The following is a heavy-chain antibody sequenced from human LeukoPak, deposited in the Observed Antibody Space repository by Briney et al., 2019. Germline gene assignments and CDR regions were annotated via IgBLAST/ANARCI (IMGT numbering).Heavy chain of an antibody. CDR1: GFTFSDYY. CDR3: AREPISGSQSLDY. Sequence: PGGSLRLSCAASGFTFSDYYMSWIRQAPGKGLEWVSYISSSSSYTNYADSVKGRFTISRDNAKNSLYLQMNSLRAEDTAVYYCAREPISGSQSLDYWGQGTLVTVSS. J-gene: IGHJ4*02. CDR2: ISSSSSYT. D-gene: IGHD1-26*01. V-gene: IGHV3-11*05.